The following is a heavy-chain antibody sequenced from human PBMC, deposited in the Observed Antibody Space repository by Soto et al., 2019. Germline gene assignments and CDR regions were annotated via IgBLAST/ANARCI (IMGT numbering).Heavy chain of an antibody. J-gene: IGHJ6*03. CDR3: AGRYCTNGVCYTNYYYYIDV. D-gene: IGHD2-8*01. CDR2: ITTSGGNT. V-gene: IGHV3-23*01. CDR1: GFSFSTYA. Sequence: GGSLRLSCAASGFSFSTYAMSWVRQAPGKGLEWVSTITTSGGNTYYADSVQGRFTISRDNSKNTLYLQMNSLRAEDMAVYYCAGRYCTNGVCYTNYYYYIDVWGKGTTVTVSS.